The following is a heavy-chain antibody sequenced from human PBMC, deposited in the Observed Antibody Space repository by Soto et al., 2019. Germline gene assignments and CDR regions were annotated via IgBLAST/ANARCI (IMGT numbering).Heavy chain of an antibody. CDR2: ISAYNGKT. J-gene: IGHJ4*02. V-gene: IGHV1-18*01. D-gene: IGHD6-13*01. CDR1: GYTFTSYG. Sequence: ASVKVSCKASGYTFTSYGISWVRQAPGQGLEWMGWISAYNGKTNYAQKLQGRVTMTTDTSMSTAYMELRSLRSDDTAVYYCARDESSSWSIWYYFDYWGQGTLVTVSS. CDR3: ARDESSSWSIWYYFDY.